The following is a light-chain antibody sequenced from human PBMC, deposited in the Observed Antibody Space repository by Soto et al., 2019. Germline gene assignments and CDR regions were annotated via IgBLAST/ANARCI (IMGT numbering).Light chain of an antibody. J-gene: IGKJ5*01. V-gene: IGKV3-15*01. CDR1: QSVSSN. CDR3: QQYNNWPIT. CDR2: GAS. Sequence: EIVMTQSPATLSVSPGERATLSCRASQSVSSNLAWYQQHPGQAPRLLIYGASTRATSITDRFSGGGGGTEFTLTISSMQSEDFAVYYCQQYNNWPITFGKGTQLDIK.